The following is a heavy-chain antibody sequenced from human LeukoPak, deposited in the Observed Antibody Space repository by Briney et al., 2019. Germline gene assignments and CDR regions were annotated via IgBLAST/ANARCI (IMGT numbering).Heavy chain of an antibody. CDR3: AKGDQDDSSGHYTDY. J-gene: IGHJ4*02. V-gene: IGHV3-23*01. CDR2: ISGSGGST. CDR1: GFTFSSYA. Sequence: PGGSLRLSCAASGFTFSSYAMSWVRQAPGKGLEWVSAISGSGGSTYYADSVKGRFTISRDNTKNTLYLQMNSLRAEDTAVYYCAKGDQDDSSGHYTDYWGQGTLVTVSS. D-gene: IGHD3-22*01.